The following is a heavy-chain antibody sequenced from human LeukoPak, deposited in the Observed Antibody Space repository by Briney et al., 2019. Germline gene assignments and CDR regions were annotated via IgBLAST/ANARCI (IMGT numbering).Heavy chain of an antibody. CDR1: GGTFSSYA. D-gene: IGHD5-12*01. Sequence: ASVKVSCKASGGTFSSYAISWVRQAPGQGLEWMGRIIPILGIANYAQKFQGRVTITADKSTSTAYMELSSLRSEDTAVYYCARVEDSGYDYWFDPWGQGTLATVSS. V-gene: IGHV1-69*04. CDR2: IIPILGIA. J-gene: IGHJ5*02. CDR3: ARVEDSGYDYWFDP.